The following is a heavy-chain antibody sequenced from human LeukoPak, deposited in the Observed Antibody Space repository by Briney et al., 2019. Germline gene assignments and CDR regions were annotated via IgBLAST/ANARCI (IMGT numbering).Heavy chain of an antibody. J-gene: IGHJ6*02. CDR3: AKDLGITGTTFPPSYYYYYGMDV. CDR1: GFTFDDYA. CDR2: ISGDGGST. V-gene: IGHV3-43*02. D-gene: IGHD1-7*01. Sequence: PGGSLRLSCAASGFTFDDYAMHWVRQAPGKGLEWVSLISGDGGSTYYADSVKGRFTISRDNSKNSLYLQMNSLRTEDTALYYCAKDLGITGTTFPPSYYYYYGMDVWGQGTTVTVSS.